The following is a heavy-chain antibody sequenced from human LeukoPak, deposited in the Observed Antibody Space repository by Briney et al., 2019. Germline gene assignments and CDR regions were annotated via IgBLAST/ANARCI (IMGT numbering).Heavy chain of an antibody. J-gene: IGHJ4*02. CDR1: GYTFTGYY. CDR3: ARADDYYYDSSGYLHY. V-gene: IGHV1-2*02. D-gene: IGHD3-22*01. CDR2: INPNSGGT. Sequence: ASVKVSCKASGYTFTGYYMHWVRQAPGQELEWMGWINPNSGGTNYAQKFQGRVTMTRDTSISTAYMELSRLRSDDTAVYYCARADDYYYDSSGYLHYWGQGTLVTVPS.